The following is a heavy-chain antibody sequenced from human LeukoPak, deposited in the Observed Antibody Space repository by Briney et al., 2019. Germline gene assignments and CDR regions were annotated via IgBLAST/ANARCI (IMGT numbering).Heavy chain of an antibody. D-gene: IGHD4-17*01. V-gene: IGHV1-2*02. J-gene: IGHJ4*02. CDR1: GXXFSGYY. Sequence: GPSVKVSCKASGXXFSGYYIHWVRQAPGQGLEWMGWINPNNAVTKYAQKFQGRVTMTRDTSISTAYMELSRLRSDDTAVYYCARETTVTTFDYWGQGTLVTVSS. CDR3: ARETTVTTFDY. CDR2: INPNNAVT.